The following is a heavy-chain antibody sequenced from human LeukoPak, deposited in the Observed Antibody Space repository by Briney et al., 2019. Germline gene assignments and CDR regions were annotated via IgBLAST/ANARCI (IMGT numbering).Heavy chain of an antibody. CDR1: GLTLGSYW. D-gene: IGHD1-26*01. J-gene: IGHJ4*02. CDR2: IKEDASEK. V-gene: IGHV3-7*01. Sequence: GPSLRLSWAAAGLTLGSYWMNCVRQDGGEWLDLVANIKEDASEKNYVYSVKGPFTISRDNAKTSLYLQMHSLRAEDTAVYSCESVQWAIGGVGSNFDYWGQGTLVTVSS. CDR3: ESVQWAIGGVGSNFDY.